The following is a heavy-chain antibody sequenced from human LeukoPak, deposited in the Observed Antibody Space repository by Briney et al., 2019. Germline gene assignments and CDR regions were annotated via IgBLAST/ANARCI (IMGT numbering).Heavy chain of an antibody. Sequence: ASVKVSCKASGGTFSSYGISWVRQAPGQGLEWMGWISAYNGNSNYAQKLQGRVTMTTDTSTSTAYMELRSLRSDDTAVYYCARVVLRYFDWSSNIDYWGQGTLVTVSS. D-gene: IGHD3-9*01. CDR3: ARVVLRYFDWSSNIDY. CDR1: GGTFSSYG. CDR2: ISAYNGNS. J-gene: IGHJ4*02. V-gene: IGHV1-18*01.